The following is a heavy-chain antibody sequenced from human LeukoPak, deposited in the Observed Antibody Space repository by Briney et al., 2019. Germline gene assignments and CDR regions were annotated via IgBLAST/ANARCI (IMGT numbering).Heavy chain of an antibody. V-gene: IGHV4-59*10. CDR2: IYTSGST. CDR3: ARVGPGTAPYAFDI. D-gene: IGHD1-26*01. J-gene: IGHJ3*02. Sequence: SETLSLTCAVYGGSFSGYYWSWIRQPAGKGLEWIGRIYTSGSTNYNPSLKSRVTMSVDTSKNQFSLKLSSVTAADTAVYYCARVGPGTAPYAFDIWGQGTMVTVSS. CDR1: GGSFSGYY.